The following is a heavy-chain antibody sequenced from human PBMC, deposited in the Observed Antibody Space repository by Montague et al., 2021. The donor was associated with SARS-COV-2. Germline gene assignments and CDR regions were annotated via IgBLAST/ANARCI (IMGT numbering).Heavy chain of an antibody. CDR2: IYTSGST. CDR1: GGSISSYY. J-gene: IGHJ3*02. CDR3: ARDNPVLWFGETYAFDI. D-gene: IGHD3-10*01. V-gene: IGHV4-4*07. Sequence: SETLSLTCTVSGGSISSYYWSWIRQPAGEGLEWIGRIYTSGSTNXNPSLKSRVTMSVDTSKNQFSLKLSSVTAADTAVYYCARDNPVLWFGETYAFDIWGQGTMVTVSS.